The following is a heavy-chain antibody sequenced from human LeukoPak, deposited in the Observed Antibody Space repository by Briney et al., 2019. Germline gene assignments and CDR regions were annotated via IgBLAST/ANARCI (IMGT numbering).Heavy chain of an antibody. Sequence: ASVTVSCKASGYTFTSYAMNWVRQAPGQGLEWMGWINPNSGDTKYTQKFQGRVTLTGDTSISTAYMGLNRLRSDDTAVYYCARDLVDTAMWEFDYWGQGTLVTVSS. D-gene: IGHD5-18*01. CDR2: INPNSGDT. CDR1: GYTFTSYA. CDR3: ARDLVDTAMWEFDY. J-gene: IGHJ4*02. V-gene: IGHV1-2*02.